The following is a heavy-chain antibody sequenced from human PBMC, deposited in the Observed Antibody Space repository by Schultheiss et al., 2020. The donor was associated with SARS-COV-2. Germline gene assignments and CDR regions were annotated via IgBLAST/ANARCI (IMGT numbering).Heavy chain of an antibody. J-gene: IGHJ4*02. Sequence: SQTLSLTCAVYGGSFSGYYWSWIRQPPGKGLEWIGYIYYSGSTNYNPSLKSRVTISVDTSKNQFSLKLSSVTAADTAVYYCARTLYSSGWYDIDYWGQGTLVTVSS. V-gene: IGHV4-59*01. D-gene: IGHD6-19*01. CDR2: IYYSGST. CDR3: ARTLYSSGWYDIDY. CDR1: GGSFSGYY.